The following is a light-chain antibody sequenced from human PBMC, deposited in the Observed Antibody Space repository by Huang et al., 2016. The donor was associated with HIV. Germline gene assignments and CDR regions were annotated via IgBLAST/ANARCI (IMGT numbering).Light chain of an antibody. CDR1: QSVSNNH. CDR2: GAS. Sequence: EIVLTQSPDTLSLSPGVRATLSCRASQSVSNNHLAWYQQKPAQAPRLLIYGASSRATGIPDRFSGSGSGTDFTLTISRLEPEDCAMYFCQQYGSPPLSFGGGTKVETK. J-gene: IGKJ4*01. CDR3: QQYGSPPLS. V-gene: IGKV3-20*01.